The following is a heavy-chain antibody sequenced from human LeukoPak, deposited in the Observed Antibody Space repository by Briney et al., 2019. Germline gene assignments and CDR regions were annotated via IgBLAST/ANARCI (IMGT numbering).Heavy chain of an antibody. V-gene: IGHV1-46*01. CDR2: INPSGGST. J-gene: IGHJ4*02. Sequence: VASVKLSCKASGYTFTSYYMHWVRQPPGQGLELMGIINPSGGSTSYAQKFQGRVTMTRDTSTSTVYMELSSLRSEDTAVYYCARGSAGRGNYYDSSGYNSFDYWGQGTLVTVSS. CDR1: GYTFTSYY. D-gene: IGHD3-22*01. CDR3: ARGSAGRGNYYDSSGYNSFDY.